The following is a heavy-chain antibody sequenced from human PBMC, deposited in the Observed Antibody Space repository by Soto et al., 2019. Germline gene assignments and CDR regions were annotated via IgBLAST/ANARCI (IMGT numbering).Heavy chain of an antibody. D-gene: IGHD2-2*01. J-gene: IGHJ6*02. CDR2: IYPGDSDT. CDR1: GYSFTSYW. V-gene: IGHV5-51*01. Sequence: GESLKISCKGSGYSFTSYWIGWVRQMPGKGLEWMGIIYPGDSDTRYSPSFQGQVTISADKSISTAYLQWSSLKASDTAMYYCGGRMPLNSSYYTGRDAWGQGPTVPAPS. CDR3: GGRMPLNSSYYTGRDA.